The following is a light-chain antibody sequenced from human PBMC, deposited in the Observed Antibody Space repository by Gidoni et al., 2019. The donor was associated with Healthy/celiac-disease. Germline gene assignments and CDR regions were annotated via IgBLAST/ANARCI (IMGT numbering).Light chain of an antibody. CDR1: QSISSY. J-gene: IGKJ3*01. Sequence: DIQMTQSPSSLSASVGDRVTITCRASQSISSYLNWYQQKPEKAPKLLIYAESSLQSGVPSRFSGSGSGTDFTLTISSLQPEEFATYYCQQSYSTPFTFGPGTKVDIK. CDR2: AES. CDR3: QQSYSTPFT. V-gene: IGKV1-39*01.